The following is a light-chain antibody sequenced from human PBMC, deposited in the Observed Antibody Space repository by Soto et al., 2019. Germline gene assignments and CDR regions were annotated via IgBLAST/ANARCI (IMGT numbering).Light chain of an antibody. J-gene: IGLJ1*01. CDR2: EVS. CDR1: SSDVGGYNY. V-gene: IGLV2-14*01. Sequence: QSALTQPASVSGSPGQSITISCTGTSSDVGGYNYVSWYQQHPGKAPKLMIYEVSNRPSGVSNRFSGSKSGNTASLTISGLQAEDEADYYGSSYTSSSTLWVFGTGTKVTGL. CDR3: SSYTSSSTLWV.